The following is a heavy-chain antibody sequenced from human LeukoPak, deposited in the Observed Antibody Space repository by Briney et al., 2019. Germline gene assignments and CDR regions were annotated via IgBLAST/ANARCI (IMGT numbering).Heavy chain of an antibody. Sequence: GESLKISCKGSGNSFTSYWIAWVRQMPGKGLEYMGIINPGDSETRYSPSFQGQVTISADKSISTAYLQWSSLKASDTAMYYCARHQSTVTTTPLNYWGQGTLVTVSS. CDR3: ARHQSTVTTTPLNY. J-gene: IGHJ4*02. CDR2: INPGDSET. D-gene: IGHD4-17*01. V-gene: IGHV5-51*01. CDR1: GNSFTSYW.